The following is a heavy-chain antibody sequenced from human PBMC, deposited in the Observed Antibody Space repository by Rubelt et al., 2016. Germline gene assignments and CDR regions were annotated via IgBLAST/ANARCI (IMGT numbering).Heavy chain of an antibody. V-gene: IGHV4-59*01. Sequence: QVQLQESGPGLVKPSETLSLTCTVSGGSLSNYYWSWIRQPPGKGLEWIGYIYYSGSTNYNPSLKSRVTLSVDTSKKQFSLKLSSVTAADTAVYYCARAAAGLYAFDIWGQGTVVTVSS. CDR2: IYYSGST. D-gene: IGHD6-13*01. J-gene: IGHJ3*02. CDR3: ARAAAGLYAFDI. CDR1: GGSLSNYY.